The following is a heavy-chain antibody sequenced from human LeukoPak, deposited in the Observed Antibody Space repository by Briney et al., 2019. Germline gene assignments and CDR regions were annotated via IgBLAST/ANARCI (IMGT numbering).Heavy chain of an antibody. J-gene: IGHJ4*02. CDR3: ARLGPTTVTTFLDY. Sequence: SETRSLTCSVSGGSISSYYWSWIRQPPGKGRGGIGYIYYSGSTNYNPSLKSPVTISVDTSKTQFSLKLSSVTAADTAVYYCARLGPTTVTTFLDYWGQGTLSPSPQ. D-gene: IGHD4-11*01. CDR2: IYYSGST. V-gene: IGHV4-59*08. CDR1: GGSISSYY.